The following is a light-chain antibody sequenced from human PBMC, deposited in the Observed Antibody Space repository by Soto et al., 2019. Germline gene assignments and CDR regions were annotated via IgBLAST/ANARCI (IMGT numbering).Light chain of an antibody. Sequence: QAVVTQPPSVSGAPGQRITISCTGSSSNIGAGYAVHWYQHLPGTAPKLLIFDNNNRPSGVPDRLSGSKSGTSASLAITGLQAEDEADYYCQSFDSSLSVVVFGGGTKLTVL. V-gene: IGLV1-40*01. CDR1: SSNIGAGYA. CDR2: DNN. J-gene: IGLJ2*01. CDR3: QSFDSSLSVVV.